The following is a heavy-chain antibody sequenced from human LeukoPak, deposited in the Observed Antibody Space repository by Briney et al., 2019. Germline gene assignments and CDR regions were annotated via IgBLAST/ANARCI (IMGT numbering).Heavy chain of an antibody. V-gene: IGHV4-59*01. J-gene: IGHJ6*03. CDR1: GGSISSYY. Sequence: SETLSLTCTVSGGSISSYYWSWIRQPPGKGLEWIGYIYYSGSTNYNPSLKSRVTISVDTSKNQFSLKLSSVTAADTAVYYCARGATPYYYYYMDVWGKGTTVTDFS. D-gene: IGHD1-26*01. CDR3: ARGATPYYYYYMDV. CDR2: IYYSGST.